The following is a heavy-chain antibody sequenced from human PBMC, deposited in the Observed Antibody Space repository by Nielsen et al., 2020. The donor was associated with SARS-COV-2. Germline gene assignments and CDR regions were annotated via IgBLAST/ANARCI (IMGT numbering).Heavy chain of an antibody. CDR3: ARGYYDSSGYELGY. D-gene: IGHD3-22*01. J-gene: IGHJ4*02. CDR2: IYSGGST. CDR1: GFTFSSYG. Sequence: GGSLRLSCAASGFTFSSYGMHWVRQAPGKGLEWVAVIYSGGSTYYADSVKGRFTISRDNSKNTLYLQMNSLRAEDTAVYYCARGYYDSSGYELGYWGQGTLVTVSS. V-gene: IGHV3-NL1*01.